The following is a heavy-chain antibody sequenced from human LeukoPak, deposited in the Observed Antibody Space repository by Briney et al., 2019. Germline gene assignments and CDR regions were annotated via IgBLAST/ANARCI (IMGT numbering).Heavy chain of an antibody. CDR3: ARTSSGYYLSDY. Sequence: ASVKVSCKASGYTFTGYGISWVRQAPGQGLEWMGWINAYNGNTNYAQKLQGRVTMTTDTSTSTAYMELRSLRSDDTAVYYCARTSSGYYLSDYWGQGTLVTVSS. CDR1: GYTFTGYG. J-gene: IGHJ4*02. V-gene: IGHV1-18*01. CDR2: INAYNGNT. D-gene: IGHD3-22*01.